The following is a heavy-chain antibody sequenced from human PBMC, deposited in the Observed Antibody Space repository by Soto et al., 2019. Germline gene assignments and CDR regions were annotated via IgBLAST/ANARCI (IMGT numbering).Heavy chain of an antibody. V-gene: IGHV4-59*01. CDR2: IFYSGST. J-gene: IGHJ5*02. CDR3: AKDSGYNYGYFRWFDP. CDR1: CGSISNYY. Sequence: SETLSLTCTVPCGSISNYYWSWIRQPPGRGLEWIGHIFYSGSTNYNPALKSRVTISVDTSKSQFSLKLSSVTAADTAVYYCAKDSGYNYGYFRWFDPWGQGTLVTVS. D-gene: IGHD5-18*01.